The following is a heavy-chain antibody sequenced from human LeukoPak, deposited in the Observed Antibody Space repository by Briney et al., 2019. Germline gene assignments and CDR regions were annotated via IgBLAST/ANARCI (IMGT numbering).Heavy chain of an antibody. CDR1: GFTFSSYE. J-gene: IGHJ5*02. Sequence: PGGSLRLSCAASGFTFSSYEMNWVRQAPGKGLEWVSYISSSGSTIYYADSVKGRFTISRDNAKNSLYLQMNSLRAEDTAVYYCARELISEITMIEDPWGQGTLVTVSS. CDR2: ISSSGSTI. V-gene: IGHV3-48*03. D-gene: IGHD3-22*01. CDR3: ARELISEITMIEDP.